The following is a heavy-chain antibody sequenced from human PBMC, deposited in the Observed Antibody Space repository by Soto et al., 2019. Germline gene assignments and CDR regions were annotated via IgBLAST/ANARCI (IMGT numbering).Heavy chain of an antibody. CDR3: TTDLWRIAVVVGSTGYFNP. V-gene: IGHV3-15*01. D-gene: IGHD2-15*01. Sequence: GGSLRLSCAASGVTFSDALRSWVRQAPGKGLDWVGRIKSKSDGGTTEYAAPVRGRFTISRDDSKNTLYLQINSLKTEDTAVYYCTTDLWRIAVVVGSTGYFNPWGQGTPVTVSS. CDR1: GVTFSDAL. J-gene: IGHJ5*02. CDR2: IKSKSDGGTT.